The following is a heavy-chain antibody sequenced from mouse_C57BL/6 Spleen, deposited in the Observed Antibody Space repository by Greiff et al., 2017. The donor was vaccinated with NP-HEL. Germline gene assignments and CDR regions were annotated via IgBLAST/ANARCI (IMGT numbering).Heavy chain of an antibody. V-gene: IGHV1-55*01. CDR2: IYPGSGST. D-gene: IGHD2-5*01. Sequence: VQLQQPGAELVKPGASVKMSCKASGYTFTSYWITWVKQRPGQGLAWIGDIYPGSGSTNYNEKFKSKATLTVDTSSSTAYMQLSSLTSEDSAVYYCARQYSNYPYWYFDVWGTGTTVTVSS. CDR3: ARQYSNYPYWYFDV. J-gene: IGHJ1*03. CDR1: GYTFTSYW.